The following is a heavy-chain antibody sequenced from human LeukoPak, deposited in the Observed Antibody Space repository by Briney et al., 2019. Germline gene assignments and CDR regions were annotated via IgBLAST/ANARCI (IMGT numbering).Heavy chain of an antibody. CDR1: GGSISSGGYY. D-gene: IGHD1-14*01. CDR3: ARISNRGHDAFDI. Sequence: SETLSLTCTVSGGSISSGGYYWSWIRQHPGKGLEWIGYIYYSGSTYYNPSLKSRVTISVDTSKNQFSLKLSSVTAADTAVYYCARISNRGHDAFDIWGQGTMVTVSS. J-gene: IGHJ3*02. CDR2: IYYSGST. V-gene: IGHV4-31*03.